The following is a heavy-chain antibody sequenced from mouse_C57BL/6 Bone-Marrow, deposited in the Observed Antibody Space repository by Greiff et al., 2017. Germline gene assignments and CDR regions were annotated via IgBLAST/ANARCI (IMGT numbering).Heavy chain of an antibody. CDR2: IDPSDSET. V-gene: IGHV1-52*01. Sequence: VQLQQPGAELVRPGSSVKLSCKASGYTFTSYWMHWVKQRPIQGLEWIGNIDPSDSETHYNQKFKDKATLTVDKSSSTAYMQLSSLTSEDSAVYYCARGGYGNYVSYYYAMDNWGQGTSVTVSS. CDR1: GYTFTSYW. D-gene: IGHD2-1*01. CDR3: ARGGYGNYVSYYYAMDN. J-gene: IGHJ4*01.